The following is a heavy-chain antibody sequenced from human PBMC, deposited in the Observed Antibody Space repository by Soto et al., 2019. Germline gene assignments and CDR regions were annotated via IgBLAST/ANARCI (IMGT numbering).Heavy chain of an antibody. J-gene: IGHJ6*02. Sequence: AASVKFSCKASGGTFSTHAIIWVRQAPGHGLEWMGGIIPISGTTYYTQKFQGRVTITADEPTSTAFMELSSLKSDDTAVFYCARGYCSGGNCYSGMDVWGQGTMVTVSS. D-gene: IGHD2-15*01. CDR1: GGTFSTHA. V-gene: IGHV1-69*13. CDR3: ARGYCSGGNCYSGMDV. CDR2: IIPISGTT.